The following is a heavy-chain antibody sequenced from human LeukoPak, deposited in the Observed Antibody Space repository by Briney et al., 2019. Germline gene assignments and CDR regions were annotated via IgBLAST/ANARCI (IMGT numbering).Heavy chain of an antibody. CDR3: ARDSSLRIAVAGTDFDY. J-gene: IGHJ4*02. V-gene: IGHV3-30*04. CDR2: VSYDAGNT. CDR1: GFTFSSYI. D-gene: IGHD6-19*01. Sequence: TGGSLRLSCEASGFTFSSYIMHWVRQAPGKGLEWVAVVSYDAGNTHYADSVKGRFTISRDNSKNTLYLQMNSLRAEDTAVYYCARDSSLRIAVAGTDFDYWGQGTLVTVSS.